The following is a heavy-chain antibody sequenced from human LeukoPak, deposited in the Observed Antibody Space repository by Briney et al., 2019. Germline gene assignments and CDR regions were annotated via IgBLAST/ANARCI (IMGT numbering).Heavy chain of an antibody. J-gene: IGHJ3*01. V-gene: IGHV5-51*01. CDR1: GYSFTTYW. CDR3: ARPNITSYYDSRGYDAFDV. CDR2: IYPGDSDT. Sequence: KSGESLKISCKGSGYSFTTYWIGWVRQMPGKGLEWMGIIYPGDSDTRYSPSFQGQVTISADKSVRTAYLQWSSLKASDTAMYYCARPNITSYYDSRGYDAFDVWGQGTMVTVSS. D-gene: IGHD3-22*01.